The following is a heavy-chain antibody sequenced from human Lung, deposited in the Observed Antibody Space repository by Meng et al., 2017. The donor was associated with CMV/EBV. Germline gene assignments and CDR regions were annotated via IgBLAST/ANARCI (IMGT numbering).Heavy chain of an antibody. CDR2: ISHSGIT. CDR3: ARTLPPARGHRLDY. CDR1: GESFSGYS. V-gene: IGHV4-34*01. Sequence: SETLSLXXAVHGESFSGYSWSWIRQPPGKGLEWIGEISHSGITNYNPSLKSRVTISLDTSKNQFSLKLNSVAAADTAVFYCARTLPPARGHRLDYWGRGTLVTVSS. J-gene: IGHJ4*02. D-gene: IGHD1-14*01.